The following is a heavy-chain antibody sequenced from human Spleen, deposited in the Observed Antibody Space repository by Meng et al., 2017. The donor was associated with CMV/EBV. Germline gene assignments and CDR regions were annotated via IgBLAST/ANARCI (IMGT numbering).Heavy chain of an antibody. J-gene: IGHJ4*02. CDR1: FSVDCYT. CDR3: AKTPTESGRYSGGPFDY. Sequence: FSVDCYTMQRVWIGVGKGLEWVSPITWDGGAPYNAETVKVRFNIARANSKNSLSLQMNSLRTDDNVFYYCAKTPTESGRYSGGPFDYWGQGALVTVSS. D-gene: IGHD1-26*01. V-gene: IGHV3-43*01. CDR2: ITWDGGAP.